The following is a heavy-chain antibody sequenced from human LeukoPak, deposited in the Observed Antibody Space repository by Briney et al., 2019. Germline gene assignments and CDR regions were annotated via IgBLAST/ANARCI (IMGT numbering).Heavy chain of an antibody. J-gene: IGHJ4*02. D-gene: IGHD1-1*01. V-gene: IGHV3-30*18. CDR2: ISYDGSNK. Sequence: GRSLRLSCAASGFTFSSYGVHWVRQAPGKGLEWVAVISYDGSNKYYADSVKGRFTISRDNSKNTLYLQMNSLRAEDTAVYYCAKSLSELNDPLLYFDYWGQGTLVTVSS. CDR3: AKSLSELNDPLLYFDY. CDR1: GFTFSSYG.